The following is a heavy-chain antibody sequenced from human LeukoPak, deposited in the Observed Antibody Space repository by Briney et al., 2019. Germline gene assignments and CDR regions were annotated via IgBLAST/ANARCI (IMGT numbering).Heavy chain of an antibody. V-gene: IGHV3-33*01. D-gene: IGHD2-8*01. CDR3: ARDRNGILDY. J-gene: IGHJ4*02. CDR2: IWYDGSNK. Sequence: GGSLRLSCAASGFTFSSYGMHWVRQAPGKGLEWVAVIWYDGSNKYYADSVKGRFTISSDNSKNTLYLQMNSRRGEDTVVYYCARDRNGILDYWGQGNLVTVSS. CDR1: GFTFSSYG.